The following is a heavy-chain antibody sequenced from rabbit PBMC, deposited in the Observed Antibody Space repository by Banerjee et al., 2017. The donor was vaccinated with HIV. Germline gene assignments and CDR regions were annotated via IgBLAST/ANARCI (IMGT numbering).Heavy chain of an antibody. D-gene: IGHD1-1*01. CDR1: GFDFSSNA. J-gene: IGHJ4*01. Sequence: QSLEESGGDLVKPGASLTLTCTASGFDFSSNAMCWVRQAPGKGLEWIACIYTGSRGSTYYASWAKGRFTISKTSSTTVTLQMTSLTGADTATYFCARAGLLSAGWSFNLWGQGTLVTVS. V-gene: IGHV1S40*01. CDR3: ARAGLLSAGWSFNL. CDR2: IYTGSRGST.